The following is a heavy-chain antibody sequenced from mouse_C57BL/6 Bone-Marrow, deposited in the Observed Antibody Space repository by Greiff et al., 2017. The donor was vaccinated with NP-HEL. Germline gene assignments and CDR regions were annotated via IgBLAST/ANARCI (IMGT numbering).Heavy chain of an antibody. CDR3: AKNSYYYGSGYGVFSRYCDV. V-gene: IGHV2-3*01. CDR2: IWRAGST. CDR1: GFSLTSYG. D-gene: IGHD1-1*01. J-gene: IGHJ1*03. Sequence: QVQLQQPGPGLVAPSQSLSITCTASGFSLTSYGVSWVRQPPGKGLEWLGVIWRAGSTTYHSALISSLTISTDNSKSQVFLKLNSLQTDDTATYYCAKNSYYYGSGYGVFSRYCDVWGTGTTVTVSS.